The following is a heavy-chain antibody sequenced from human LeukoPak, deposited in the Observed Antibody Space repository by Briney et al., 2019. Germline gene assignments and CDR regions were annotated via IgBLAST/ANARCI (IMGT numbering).Heavy chain of an antibody. CDR1: GFTFSSVG. CDR3: AKDLCPLGSSYLTSATLDY. Sequence: RGSLRLSCAASGFTFSSVGMHWVRQAAGKRLEWMAFIGYDGSKKYYADSVKRGFSIYRDNSINTLYLQMNSLRAEDTAVYYCAKDLCPLGSSYLTSATLDYWGQGTLVTVSS. J-gene: IGHJ4*02. V-gene: IGHV3-30*02. CDR2: IGYDGSKK. D-gene: IGHD4-17*01.